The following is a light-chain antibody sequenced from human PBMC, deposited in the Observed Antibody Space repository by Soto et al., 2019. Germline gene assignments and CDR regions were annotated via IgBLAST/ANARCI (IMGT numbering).Light chain of an antibody. CDR3: QSYDSSLSAL. V-gene: IGLV1-40*01. Sequence: QSVLTQPPSLSGAPGQRVTISCTGSSPNIGAGYDVHWYQQLPGTAPKLPIYGNSNRPSVVPDRCTGSKSSTSASLAITWLQAEDEADYYCQSYDSSLSALFGGGTKLTVL. CDR2: GNS. CDR1: SPNIGAGYD. J-gene: IGLJ3*02.